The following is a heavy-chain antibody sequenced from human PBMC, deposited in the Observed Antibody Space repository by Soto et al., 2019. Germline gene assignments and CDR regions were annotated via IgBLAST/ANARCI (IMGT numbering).Heavy chain of an antibody. J-gene: IGHJ3*02. CDR2: INHSGST. CDR1: GGSFSGYY. Sequence: QVQLQQWGAGLLKPSETLSLTCAVYGGSFSGYYWSWIRQPPGKGLEWIGEINHSGSTNYNPSLKSLVTISVDTCKNQFSLKLSSVTAADTAVYYCAKSSYYDYIWGSYRKKAFDIWGQGTMVTVSS. V-gene: IGHV4-34*01. CDR3: AKSSYYDYIWGSYRKKAFDI. D-gene: IGHD3-16*02.